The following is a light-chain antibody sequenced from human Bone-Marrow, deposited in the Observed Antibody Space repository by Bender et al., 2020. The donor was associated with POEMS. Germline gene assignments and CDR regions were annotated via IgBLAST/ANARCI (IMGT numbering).Light chain of an antibody. J-gene: IGLJ3*02. Sequence: QSALTQPRSVSGSPGQSVTMSCTGTSSDVGGYDYVSWYQHHPGKAPKLLIYDVHKWPSGVPDRFSGSKSGNTASLTISGLQADDEADYYCCSYGGSSWVFGGGTKLTVL. V-gene: IGLV2-11*01. CDR2: DVH. CDR1: SSDVGGYDY. CDR3: CSYGGSSWV.